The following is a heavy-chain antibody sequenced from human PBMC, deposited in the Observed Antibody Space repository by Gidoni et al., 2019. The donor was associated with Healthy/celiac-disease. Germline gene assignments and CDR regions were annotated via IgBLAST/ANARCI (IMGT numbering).Heavy chain of an antibody. CDR1: GFTFSSYA. D-gene: IGHD5-18*01. CDR3: AKDRVWSYGYFWFDP. CDR2: ISGSGGST. Sequence: EVQLLESGGGLVQPGGSLRLSCAASGFTFSSYAMSWVRQAPGKGLEGVSAISGSGGSTYYADSVKGRFTISRDNSKNTLYLQMNSLRAEDTAVYYCAKDRVWSYGYFWFDPWGQGTLVTVSS. V-gene: IGHV3-23*01. J-gene: IGHJ5*02.